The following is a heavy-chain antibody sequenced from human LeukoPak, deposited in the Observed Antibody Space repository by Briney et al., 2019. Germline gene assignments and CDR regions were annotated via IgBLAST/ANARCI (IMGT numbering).Heavy chain of an antibody. V-gene: IGHV3-21*01. J-gene: IGHJ6*03. CDR2: ITSRSSHI. D-gene: IGHD4-11*01. Sequence: GGSLRLSCEASGFAFNSYTITWVRQAPGKGLESVSSITSRSSHIYIADSVKGRFTISRDNAKNSLFLQMSSLRVEDTAVYYCARVAQGATTENYFYYYMDVWGKGTTVTVSS. CDR1: GFAFNSYT. CDR3: ARVAQGATTENYFYYYMDV.